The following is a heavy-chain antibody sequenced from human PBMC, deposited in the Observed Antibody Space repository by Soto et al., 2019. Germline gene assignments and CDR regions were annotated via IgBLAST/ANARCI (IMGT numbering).Heavy chain of an antibody. CDR1: GYTFTAYY. Sequence: ASVKVSCKASGYTFTAYYMHWLRQAPGQGLGWMGWINPHSGGTKYAQKFQGWVAMTRDTSVTTAYMELTRLRSDDTAVYYCAIGFMWFGELSPLDNWGQGTLVTVSS. J-gene: IGHJ4*02. V-gene: IGHV1-2*04. CDR2: INPHSGGT. CDR3: AIGFMWFGELSPLDN. D-gene: IGHD3-10*01.